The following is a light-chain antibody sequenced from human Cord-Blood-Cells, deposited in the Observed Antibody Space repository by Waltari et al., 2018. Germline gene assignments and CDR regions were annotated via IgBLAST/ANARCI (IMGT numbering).Light chain of an antibody. CDR2: AAS. Sequence: DIQMTQSPSSLSASVGDIVTITCRASQSISSYLNWYQQKPGNAPKLLIYAASSLQSGVPSRFSGSGSGTDFTLTISSLQPEDFATYYCQQSYSTPITFGQGTRLEIK. CDR3: QQSYSTPIT. CDR1: QSISSY. V-gene: IGKV1-39*01. J-gene: IGKJ5*01.